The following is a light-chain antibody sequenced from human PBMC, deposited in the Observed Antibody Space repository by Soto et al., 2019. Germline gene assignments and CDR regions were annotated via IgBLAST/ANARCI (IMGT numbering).Light chain of an antibody. CDR1: QSISSN. Sequence: EIVMTQSPATLSVSPGERATLSCRASQSISSNLAWYQQRPGQAPRLLIYAASTRATGIPVRFSGSGSGTEFTLTISSLQSEDCAFYYCQQHNNWQWTFGQGTRVEIK. CDR3: QQHNNWQWT. CDR2: AAS. J-gene: IGKJ1*01. V-gene: IGKV3-15*01.